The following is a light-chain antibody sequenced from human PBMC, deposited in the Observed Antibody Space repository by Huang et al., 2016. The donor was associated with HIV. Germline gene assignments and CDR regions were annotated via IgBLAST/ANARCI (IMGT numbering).Light chain of an antibody. Sequence: IVLTQSPATLSWYLGERVTLSCRASQSITHQLAWYQQRPGQAPRLLIDDASTRVAGVPDRFSGSGSGTDFTLTISSLEPEDFALYYCQQHDSWLTFGGGTKVE. CDR3: QQHDSWLT. CDR2: DAS. V-gene: IGKV3-11*01. CDR1: QSITHQ. J-gene: IGKJ4*01.